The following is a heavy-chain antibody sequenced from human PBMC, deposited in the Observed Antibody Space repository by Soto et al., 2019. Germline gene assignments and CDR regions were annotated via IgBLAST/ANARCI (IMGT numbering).Heavy chain of an antibody. D-gene: IGHD3-3*01. CDR3: ARSTTIFGVVIPPFDY. CDR1: GGSISSGGYY. V-gene: IGHV4-31*03. Sequence: SETLSLTCTVSGGSISSGGYYWSWIRQHPGKGLEWIGHIYYSGSTYYNPSLKSRVTISVDTSKNQFSLKLSSVTAADTAVYYCARSTTIFGVVIPPFDYWGQGTLVTVSS. J-gene: IGHJ4*02. CDR2: IYYSGST.